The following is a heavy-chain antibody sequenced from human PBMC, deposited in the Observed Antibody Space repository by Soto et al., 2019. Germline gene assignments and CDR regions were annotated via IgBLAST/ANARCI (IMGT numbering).Heavy chain of an antibody. CDR2: IYHSGST. V-gene: IGHV4-38-2*02. Sequence: SETLSLTXAVSGYSISSGYYWGWIRQPPGKGLEWIGSIYHSGSTYYNPSLKSRVTISVDTSKNQFSLKLSSVTAADTAVYYCARDLNYYDSSGYCHTEYYFDYWGQGTLVTVSS. CDR3: ARDLNYYDSSGYCHTEYYFDY. CDR1: GYSISSGYY. D-gene: IGHD3-22*01. J-gene: IGHJ4*02.